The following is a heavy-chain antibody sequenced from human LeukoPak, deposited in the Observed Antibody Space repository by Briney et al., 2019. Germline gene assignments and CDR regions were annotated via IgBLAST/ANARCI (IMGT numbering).Heavy chain of an antibody. V-gene: IGHV3-9*01. CDR3: AKDGVAGTYYYYGMDV. J-gene: IGHJ6*02. D-gene: IGHD6-19*01. Sequence: GGSPRLSCAASGFTFDDYAMHWVRQAPGRGLEWVSGISWNSGSIGYADFVKGRFTISRDNAKNSLYLQMNSLRAEDTALYYCAKDGVAGTYYYYGMDVWGQGTTVTVSS. CDR1: GFTFDDYA. CDR2: ISWNSGSI.